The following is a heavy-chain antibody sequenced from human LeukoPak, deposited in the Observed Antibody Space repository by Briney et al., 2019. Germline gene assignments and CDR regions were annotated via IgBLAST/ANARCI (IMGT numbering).Heavy chain of an antibody. D-gene: IGHD6-19*01. Sequence: GESLRLSCAASGFTFTDYYMTWIRQAPGKLPEWVSFISTTVSYTKYANSMRGPFTISRDNAKNSPYLQMDRLGVEDTAVYYCARGSSAWSLDYWGQGTLVTVSS. CDR3: ARGSSAWSLDY. J-gene: IGHJ4*02. CDR2: ISTTVSYT. V-gene: IGHV3-11*05. CDR1: GFTFTDYY.